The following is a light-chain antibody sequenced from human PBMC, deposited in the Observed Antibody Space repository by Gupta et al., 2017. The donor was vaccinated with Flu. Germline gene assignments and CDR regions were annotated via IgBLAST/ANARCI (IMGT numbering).Light chain of an antibody. CDR1: QSVLYSSNNKNY. J-gene: IGKJ2*03. CDR3: QQYYITPLS. V-gene: IGKV4-1*01. CDR2: WAS. Sequence: DIVMTQSPDSLAVSLGERATINCKSSQSVLYSSNNKNYLAWYQQKPGQSPKLLIYWASTRESGVPDRFSGSGSGTDFTLTISSLQAEDVAVYYCQQYYITPLSFGQGTKLEIK.